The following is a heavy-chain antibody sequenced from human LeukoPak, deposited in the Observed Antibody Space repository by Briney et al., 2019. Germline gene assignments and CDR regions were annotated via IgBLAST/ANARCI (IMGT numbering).Heavy chain of an antibody. D-gene: IGHD2-2*01. CDR2: IIPIFGTA. CDR3: ARGYCSSTSCYNDAFDI. CDR1: GGTFSSYA. V-gene: IGHV1-69*13. J-gene: IGHJ3*02. Sequence: SVKVSCKASGGTFSSYAISWVRQAPGQGPEWMGGIIPIFGTANYAQKFQGRVTITADESTSTAYMELSSLRSEDTAVYYCARGYCSSTSCYNDAFDIWGQETMVTVSS.